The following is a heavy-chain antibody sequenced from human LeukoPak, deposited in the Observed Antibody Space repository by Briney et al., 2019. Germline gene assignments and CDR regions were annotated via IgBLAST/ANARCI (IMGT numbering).Heavy chain of an antibody. CDR1: AGTFISYA. V-gene: IGHV1-69*06. CDR2: IIPIFATA. Sequence: GASANVSCKAPAGTFISYAISWVRQAPGQGLEWIGAIIPIFATANYAQKFQGRVTITSDKSTSTAYMELSSLRSEDTAVYYCATRTPVHSGWPYWCFDLWGGGTLVTVSS. J-gene: IGHJ2*01. D-gene: IGHD6-19*01. CDR3: ATRTPVHSGWPYWCFDL.